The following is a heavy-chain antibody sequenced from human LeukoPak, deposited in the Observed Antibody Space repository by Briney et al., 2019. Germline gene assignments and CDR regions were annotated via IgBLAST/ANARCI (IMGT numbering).Heavy chain of an antibody. V-gene: IGHV3-21*01. Sequence: TGGSLRLSCAASGFTFSNFAMTWVRQAPGKGLEWVSSIVGSSSTYYADSLKGRFTISRNNAKNSLYLQMNSLRAEDTAVYYCARIGAGSSRDYWGQGTLVTVSS. CDR1: GFTFSNFA. D-gene: IGHD6-13*01. CDR3: ARIGAGSSRDY. CDR2: IVGSSST. J-gene: IGHJ4*02.